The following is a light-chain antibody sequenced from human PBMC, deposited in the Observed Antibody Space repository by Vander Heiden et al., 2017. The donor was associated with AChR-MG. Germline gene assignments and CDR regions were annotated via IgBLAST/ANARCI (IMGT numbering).Light chain of an antibody. Sequence: SYELTQPPPVSVSPGQTANITCSGDKLGDKFASWFQQKPGQSPVLVIYKDSKRPSGIPERFSGSNSGSTATLTISGTQAMDEADYYCQAWDSSTVVFGGGTKLTVL. V-gene: IGLV3-1*01. J-gene: IGLJ2*01. CDR1: KLGDKF. CDR2: KDS. CDR3: QAWDSSTVV.